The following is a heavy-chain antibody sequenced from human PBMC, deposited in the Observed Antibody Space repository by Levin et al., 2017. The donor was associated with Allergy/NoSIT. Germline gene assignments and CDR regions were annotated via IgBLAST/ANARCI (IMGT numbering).Heavy chain of an antibody. V-gene: IGHV3-30*18. J-gene: IGHJ6*03. CDR3: AKDGTTVSDYYYYYMDV. CDR1: GFTFSSYG. Sequence: GGSLRLSCAASGFTFSSYGMHWVRQAPGKGLEWVAVISYDGSNKYYADSVKGRFTISRDNSKNTLYLQMNSLRAEDTAVYYCAKDGTTVSDYYYYYMDVWGKGTTVTVSS. CDR2: ISYDGSNK. D-gene: IGHD4-11*01.